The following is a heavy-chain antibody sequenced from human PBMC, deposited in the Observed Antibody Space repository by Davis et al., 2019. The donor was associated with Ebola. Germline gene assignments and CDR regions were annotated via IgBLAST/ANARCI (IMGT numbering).Heavy chain of an antibody. D-gene: IGHD4-17*01. J-gene: IGHJ3*02. CDR3: ARDRPDYGDYVGFFDAFDI. CDR1: GGSISSYY. CDR2: IYTSGST. V-gene: IGHV4-4*07. Sequence: PSETLSLTCTVSGGSISSYYWSWIRQPAGKGLEWIGRIYTSGSTNYNPSLKSRVTMSVDTSKNQFSLKLSSVTAADTAVYYCARDRPDYGDYVGFFDAFDIWGQGTMVTVSS.